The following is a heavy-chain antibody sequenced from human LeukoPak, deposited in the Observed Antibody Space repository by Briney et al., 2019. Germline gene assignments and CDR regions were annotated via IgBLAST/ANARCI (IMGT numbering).Heavy chain of an antibody. CDR2: INPSGGST. J-gene: IGHJ3*02. CDR1: GYTFTSYY. V-gene: IGHV1-46*01. Sequence: GASVKVSCKASGYTFTSYYMHWVRQAPGQGLEWMGIINPSGGSTSYAQKFQGRVTMTRDTSTSTVYMELSSLRSEDTAVYYCARDVSDDYGDYKLLIWGQGTMVTVSS. CDR3: ARDVSDDYGDYKLLI. D-gene: IGHD4-17*01.